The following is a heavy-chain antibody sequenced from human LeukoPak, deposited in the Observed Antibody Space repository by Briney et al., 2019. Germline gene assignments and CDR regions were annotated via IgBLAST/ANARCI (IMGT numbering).Heavy chain of an antibody. CDR3: ARDLIGDGKPYDADD. CDR1: GFTFSSYN. CDR2: MSYDGSNK. Sequence: QTGGSLRLSCAASGFTFSSYNIHWVRQSPGKGLEWVAVMSYDGSNKYYADSVKGRFTIFRDNSKNTLYLQMKSLRSEDTALYYCARDLIGDGKPYDADDWGRGTLVTVSS. J-gene: IGHJ4*02. V-gene: IGHV3-30*04. D-gene: IGHD3-22*01.